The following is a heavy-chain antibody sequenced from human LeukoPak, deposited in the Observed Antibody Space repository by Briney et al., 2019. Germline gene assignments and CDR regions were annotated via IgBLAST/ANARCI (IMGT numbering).Heavy chain of an antibody. J-gene: IGHJ4*02. CDR3: AKDDSALWFGESSHYFNW. D-gene: IGHD3-10*01. CDR2: ISSSSSYI. V-gene: IGHV3-21*04. Sequence: GGSLRLSCAASGFTFSSYSMNCVRQAPGKGLEWVSSISSSSSYIYYADSVKGRFTISRDNAKNSLYLQMNSLRADDTAVYYCAKDDSALWFGESSHYFNWWGQGTLVTVSS. CDR1: GFTFSSYS.